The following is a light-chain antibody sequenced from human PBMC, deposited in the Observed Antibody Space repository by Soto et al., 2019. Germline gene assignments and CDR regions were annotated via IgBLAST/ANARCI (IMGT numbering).Light chain of an antibody. J-gene: IGKJ1*01. CDR1: QGIRND. V-gene: IGKV1-6*01. CDR3: LQDYSYQWT. CDR2: DAS. Sequence: IQMTQSPSSLSASVGDRVTITCRARQGIRNDLGWYQQKPGKAPKLLIHDASSLESGVPSRFSGSGSGTDFTFTISSLQPEYFATYYCLQDYSYQWTFGQGTKVEI.